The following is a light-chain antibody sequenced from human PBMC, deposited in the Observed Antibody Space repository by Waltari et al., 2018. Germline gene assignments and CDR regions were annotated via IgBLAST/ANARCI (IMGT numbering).Light chain of an antibody. Sequence: DIQMTQSPSSLSASVGDRVTITCQASQDISDSLNWYQQKSGKAPKLLIYDASNLETGVPSRFTGSGSGTDFTFTISSLQPEDFATYYCLQYDYLPLTFGGGTKVEIK. CDR3: LQYDYLPLT. CDR2: DAS. CDR1: QDISDS. J-gene: IGKJ4*01. V-gene: IGKV1-33*01.